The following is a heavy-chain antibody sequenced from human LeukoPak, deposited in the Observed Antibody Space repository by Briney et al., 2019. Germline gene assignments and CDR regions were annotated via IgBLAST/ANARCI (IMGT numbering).Heavy chain of an antibody. CDR3: ASSRYDSSGYYGIIAY. CDR2: ISYDGSNK. V-gene: IGHV3-30*04. J-gene: IGHJ4*02. CDR1: GFTLSSYA. D-gene: IGHD3-22*01. Sequence: GGSLRLSCAGSGFTLSSYAMHWVRQAPGKGLEWVAVISYDGSNKYYADSVKGRFTISRDNAKNSLYLQMNSLRAKDTAVYYCASSRYDSSGYYGIIAYWGQGTLVTVSS.